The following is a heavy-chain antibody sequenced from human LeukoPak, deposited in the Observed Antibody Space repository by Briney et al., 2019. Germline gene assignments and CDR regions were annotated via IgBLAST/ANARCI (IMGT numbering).Heavy chain of an antibody. Sequence: GGSLSLSCAASGFTFSNYSMNCVRQAPGEGLGWVSSISIRVSYIYHADSVKGRFTISRDNAKNSQYLQMNSLSAEDTAVYYRARDYYALGSYGVLYGMDVWGQGTTVTVSS. CDR2: ISIRVSYI. CDR1: GFTFSNYS. V-gene: IGHV3-21*01. J-gene: IGHJ6*02. CDR3: ARDYYALGSYGVLYGMDV. D-gene: IGHD3-10*01.